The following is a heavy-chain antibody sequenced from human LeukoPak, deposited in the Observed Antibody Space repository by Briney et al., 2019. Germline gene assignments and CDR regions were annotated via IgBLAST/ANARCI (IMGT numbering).Heavy chain of an antibody. Sequence: PSQTLSLTCAVSGGSISSGGYSWSWIRQPPGKGLEWIGEIHHDGRINYNPSLKSRVTLSVDKSKNQFSLRLNSVTAADTAMYYCARSHDHLWGNYPDYWGQGTLVTVSS. D-gene: IGHD3-16*02. CDR2: IHHDGRI. CDR1: GGSISSGGYS. J-gene: IGHJ4*02. CDR3: ARSHDHLWGNYPDY. V-gene: IGHV4-30-2*01.